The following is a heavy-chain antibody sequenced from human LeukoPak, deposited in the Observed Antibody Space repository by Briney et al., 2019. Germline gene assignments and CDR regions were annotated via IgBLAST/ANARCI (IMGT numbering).Heavy chain of an antibody. CDR3: ARALNFDY. V-gene: IGHV4-39*07. Sequence: PSETLSLTCSVSGDSISSSSSYCGWIRQPPGKGLEWIGSIYYSGSTYYNTSLKSRVTISVDTSKNQFSLKLNSVTAADTAVYYCARALNFDYWGQGTLVTVSS. CDR1: GDSISSSSSY. CDR2: IYYSGST. J-gene: IGHJ4*02.